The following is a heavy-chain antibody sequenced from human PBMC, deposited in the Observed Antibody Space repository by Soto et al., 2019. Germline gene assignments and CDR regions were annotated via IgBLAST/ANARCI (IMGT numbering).Heavy chain of an antibody. CDR2: ISGSGGST. Sequence: GGSLRLSCAASGFTFSSYAMSWVRQAPGKGLEWVSAISGSGGSTYYADSVKGRFTISRDNSKNTLYLQMNSLRAEDTAVYYCARVHDSSGYYYYYGMDVWGQGTTVTVSS. CDR1: GFTFSSYA. J-gene: IGHJ6*02. CDR3: ARVHDSSGYYYYYGMDV. D-gene: IGHD3-22*01. V-gene: IGHV3-23*01.